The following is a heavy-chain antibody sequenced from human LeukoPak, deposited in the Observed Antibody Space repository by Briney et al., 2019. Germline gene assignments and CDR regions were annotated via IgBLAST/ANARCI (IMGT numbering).Heavy chain of an antibody. J-gene: IGHJ6*02. CDR1: GFTFSSYA. Sequence: GSLRLSCVASGFTFSSYAMSWVRQAPGKGLEWVSGISGGNTYYADSVKGRFTISRDNSKNTLYLQMNSLRAEDTAVYYCAPRSGGMDVWGRGTTVTVS. V-gene: IGHV3-23*01. CDR2: ISGGNT. CDR3: APRSGGMDV.